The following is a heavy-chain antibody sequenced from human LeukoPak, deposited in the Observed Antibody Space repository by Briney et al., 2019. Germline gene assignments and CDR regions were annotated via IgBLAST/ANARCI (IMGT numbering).Heavy chain of an antibody. CDR3: ARDRAFFGVPRWFYP. CDR1: GYTFTGYG. Sequence: GASVKVSCKASGYTFTGYGISWVRQAPGQGLEWMGWISAYNGNTNYAQKLQGRVTMTTDTSTSTAYMELRSLRSDDTAVCYCARDRAFFGVPRWFYPWGQGTLVTVSS. CDR2: ISAYNGNT. J-gene: IGHJ5*02. V-gene: IGHV1-18*01. D-gene: IGHD3-3*01.